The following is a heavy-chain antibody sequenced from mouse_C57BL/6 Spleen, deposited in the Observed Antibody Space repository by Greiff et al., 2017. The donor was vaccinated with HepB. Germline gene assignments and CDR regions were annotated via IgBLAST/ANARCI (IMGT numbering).Heavy chain of an antibody. CDR3: ASTYYGSSYAFAY. J-gene: IGHJ3*01. CDR2: IWGVGST. CDR1: GFSFTSYG. V-gene: IGHV2-6*01. D-gene: IGHD1-1*01. Sequence: QVQLQQSGPGLVAPSQSLSITCTVSGFSFTSYGVDWVRQSPGKGLEWLGVIWGVGSTNYNSALKSRLSISKDNSKSQVFLKMNSLQTDDTAMYYCASTYYGSSYAFAYWGQGTLVTVSA.